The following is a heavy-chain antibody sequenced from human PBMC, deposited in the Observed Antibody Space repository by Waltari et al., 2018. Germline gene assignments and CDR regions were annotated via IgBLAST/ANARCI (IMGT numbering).Heavy chain of an antibody. CDR1: FTFSSYA. D-gene: IGHD2-15*01. CDR3: AKEERGVVVAARSPFDY. J-gene: IGHJ4*02. CDR2: ISGSGGST. Sequence: FTFSSYAMSWVRQAPGKGLEWVSAISGSGGSTYYAESVKGRFTISRDNSKNTLYLQMNSLRAEDTAVYYCAKEERGVVVAARSPFDYWGQGTLVTVSS. V-gene: IGHV3-23*01.